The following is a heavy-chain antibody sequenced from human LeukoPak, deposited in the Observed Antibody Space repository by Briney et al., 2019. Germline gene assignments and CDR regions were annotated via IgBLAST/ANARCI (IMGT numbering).Heavy chain of an antibody. D-gene: IGHD4-17*01. CDR2: INTDGSGT. Sequence: GGSLRLSCAASGFTFSTYWMHWVRQAPGKGLVWVSRINTDGSGTRHADSVKGRFTISRDNAKNSLYLQMNSLRAEDTAVYYCARYGDYGGRGAYWGQGTLVTVSS. V-gene: IGHV3-74*01. CDR3: ARYGDYGGRGAY. J-gene: IGHJ4*02. CDR1: GFTFSTYW.